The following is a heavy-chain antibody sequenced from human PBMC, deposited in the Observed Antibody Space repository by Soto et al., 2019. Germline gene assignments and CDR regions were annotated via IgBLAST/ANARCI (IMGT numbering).Heavy chain of an antibody. CDR1: GFTFSSYA. Sequence: HPGGSLRLSCAASGFTFSSYAMIWVRQAPGKGLEWVSAISGSGGSTYYADSVKGRFTISRDNSKNTLYLQMNSLRAEDTAVYYCARSHSSGYPHSLQYWGQGTLVTVSS. CDR2: ISGSGGST. V-gene: IGHV3-23*01. J-gene: IGHJ4*02. D-gene: IGHD3-22*01. CDR3: ARSHSSGYPHSLQY.